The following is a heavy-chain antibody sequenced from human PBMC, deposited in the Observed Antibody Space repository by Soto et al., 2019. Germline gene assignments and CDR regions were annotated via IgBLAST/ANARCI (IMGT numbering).Heavy chain of an antibody. D-gene: IGHD2-2*01. CDR3: ANDAQGTRPDCFDP. Sequence: EVQLLESGGGLAQPGGSLRISCAASGFTFSSYAMTCIRQATGKGLEWVSSISGSGGTTYDADSVKGRFAISRYNSKNTVYLQMNRLIAEYTAVYYCANDAQGTRPDCFDPWGQGTLVTVSS. J-gene: IGHJ5*02. CDR1: GFTFSSYA. V-gene: IGHV3-23*01. CDR2: ISGSGGTT.